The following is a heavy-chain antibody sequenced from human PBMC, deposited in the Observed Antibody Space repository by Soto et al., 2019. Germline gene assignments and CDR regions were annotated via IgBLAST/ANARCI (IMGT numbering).Heavy chain of an antibody. V-gene: IGHV1-69*13. CDR2: IIPIFGTA. D-gene: IGHD6-19*01. CDR1: GGTFSSYA. Sequence: SVKVSCKASGGTFSSYAISWVRQAPGQGLEWVGGIIPIFGTANYAQKFQGRVTITADESTSTAYMELSSLRSEDTAVYYCARDSFTVAGSWYAFEIWGQGTMVTVSS. J-gene: IGHJ3*02. CDR3: ARDSFTVAGSWYAFEI.